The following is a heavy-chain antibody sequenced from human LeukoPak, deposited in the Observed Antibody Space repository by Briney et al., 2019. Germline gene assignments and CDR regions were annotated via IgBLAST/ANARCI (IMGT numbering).Heavy chain of an antibody. V-gene: IGHV4-4*07. CDR1: GGSISSYY. D-gene: IGHD6-19*01. CDR2: IYTSGST. Sequence: PSETLSLTCTVSGGSISSYYWSWIRQPAGKGLEWIGRIYTSGSTNYNPSLKSRVTMSVDTSKNQFSLKLSSVTAADTAVYYCARERPTVAGRPGGFDYWGQGTLVTVSS. J-gene: IGHJ4*02. CDR3: ARERPTVAGRPGGFDY.